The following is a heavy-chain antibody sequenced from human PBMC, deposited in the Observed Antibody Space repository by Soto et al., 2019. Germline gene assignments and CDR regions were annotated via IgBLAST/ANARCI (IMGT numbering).Heavy chain of an antibody. CDR1: GFSFSSYS. CDR2: ISSSSGYI. J-gene: IGHJ4*02. V-gene: IGHV3-21*01. D-gene: IGHD3-10*01. CDR3: ARIRNSYGSQSYIIDY. Sequence: GGSLRLSCAASGFSFSSYSMNWVRQAPGKGLEWVSSISSSSGYIYYADSLQGRLTISRDNAKNSLFLQMNSLRAEDTAVYYCARIRNSYGSQSYIIDYWGQGTLVTVSS.